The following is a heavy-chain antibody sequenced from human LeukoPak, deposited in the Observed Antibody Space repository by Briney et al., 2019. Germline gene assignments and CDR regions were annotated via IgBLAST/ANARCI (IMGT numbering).Heavy chain of an antibody. V-gene: IGHV3-23*01. CDR3: EKGSCSSISCYGDY. D-gene: IGHD2-2*01. CDR1: GFTFSSYA. J-gene: IGHJ4*02. Sequence: GGSLRLSCAASGFTFSSYAMSWVRQAPGKGLEWVSAISGSGGSTYYADSVKGRFTISRDNSKNTLYLQMNSLRAEDTAVYYCEKGSCSSISCYGDYWGQGTLVTVSS. CDR2: ISGSGGST.